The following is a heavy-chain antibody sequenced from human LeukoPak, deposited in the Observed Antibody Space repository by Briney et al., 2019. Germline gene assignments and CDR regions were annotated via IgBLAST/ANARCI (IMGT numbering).Heavy chain of an antibody. V-gene: IGHV4-59*08. J-gene: IGHJ1*01. D-gene: IGHD3-22*01. CDR3: ARHANRGYDTSGYYNFQH. CDR2: IYYSGST. Sequence: PSETLSLTCTVSGGSISGYYWSWIRQPPGKGLEWIGHIYYSGSTNYNPSLKSRVTISVDTSKNQFSLKLSAVTAADTAVYYCARHANRGYDTSGYYNFQHWGQGTLVTVSS. CDR1: GGSISGYY.